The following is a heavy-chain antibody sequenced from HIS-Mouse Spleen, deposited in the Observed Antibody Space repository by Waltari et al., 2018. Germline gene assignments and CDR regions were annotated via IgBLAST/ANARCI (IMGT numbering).Heavy chain of an antibody. D-gene: IGHD1-26*01. CDR2: IYYSVST. Sequence: QLQLQESGPGLVKPSETLSLTCTVSGGSISSSSYYWGWLRQPPGKGLELIGSIYYSVSTYYNPSLKSRVTISVDTSKNKFSLKLSSVTAADTAVYYCARDRELYFDYWGQGTLVTVSS. V-gene: IGHV4-39*07. CDR1: GGSISSSSYY. CDR3: ARDRELYFDY. J-gene: IGHJ4*02.